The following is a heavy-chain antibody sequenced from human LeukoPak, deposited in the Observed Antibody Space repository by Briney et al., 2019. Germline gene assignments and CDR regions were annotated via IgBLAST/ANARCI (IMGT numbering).Heavy chain of an antibody. CDR3: ASPGIAAAGTIHGGFDY. J-gene: IGHJ4*02. D-gene: IGHD6-13*01. V-gene: IGHV3-23*01. CDR1: GFTFSNYA. Sequence: GGSLRLSCATSGFTFSNYAMSWVRQAPGQGLDWVSAISDSGVTAYYADSVKGRFTISRDNAKNSLYLQMNSLRAEDTAVYYCASPGIAAAGTIHGGFDYWGQGTLVTVSS. CDR2: ISDSGVTA.